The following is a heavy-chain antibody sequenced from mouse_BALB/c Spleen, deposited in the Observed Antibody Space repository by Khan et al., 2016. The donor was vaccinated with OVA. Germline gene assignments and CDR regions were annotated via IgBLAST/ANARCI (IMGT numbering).Heavy chain of an antibody. CDR3: AVSRFYYRSSFFDY. CDR1: GYSITSDYA. J-gene: IGHJ2*01. Sequence: EVQLQESGPGLVKPSQSLSLTCTVTGYSITSDYAWTWLRQFPGDKLEWMGYISYSGSTSYNPSLKSRISITRDTSKNRFFLQLSSVTTEDTATYYCAVSRFYYRSSFFDYWGQGTTLTVSS. CDR2: ISYSGST. V-gene: IGHV3-2*02. D-gene: IGHD2-14*01.